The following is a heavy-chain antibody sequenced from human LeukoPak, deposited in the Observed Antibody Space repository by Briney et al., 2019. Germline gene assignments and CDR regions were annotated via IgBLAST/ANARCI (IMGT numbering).Heavy chain of an antibody. CDR1: GFTFNNYW. CDR3: ARDLLPSYYLPDY. Sequence: GGSLRLSCAVSGFTFNNYWMTWVRQAPGKGLEWVASVKEDGSEKYYEDSVKGRFTISRDNAKNSLYLQMNSLRAEDTAVYYCARDLLPSYYLPDYWGQGTLVTVSS. CDR2: VKEDGSEK. V-gene: IGHV3-7*04. J-gene: IGHJ4*02. D-gene: IGHD1-26*01.